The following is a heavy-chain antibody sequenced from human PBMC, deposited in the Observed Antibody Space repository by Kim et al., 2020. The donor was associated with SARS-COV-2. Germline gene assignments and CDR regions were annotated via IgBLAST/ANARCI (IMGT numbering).Heavy chain of an antibody. D-gene: IGHD6-19*01. V-gene: IGHV3-48*02. CDR1: GFTFSSYS. J-gene: IGHJ4*02. CDR2: ISSSSSTI. Sequence: GGSLRLSCAASGFTFSSYSMNWVRQAPGKGLEWVSYISSSSSTIYYADSVKGRFTISRDNAKNSLYLQMNSLRDEDTAVYYCARLTIAVAGVSFDYWGQGTLVTVSS. CDR3: ARLTIAVAGVSFDY.